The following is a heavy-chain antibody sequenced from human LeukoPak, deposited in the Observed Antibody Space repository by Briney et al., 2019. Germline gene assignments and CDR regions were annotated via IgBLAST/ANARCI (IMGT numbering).Heavy chain of an antibody. J-gene: IGHJ3*02. Sequence: SETLSLTCTVSGGSISSYYWSWIRQPPGKGLEWIGYIYYSGNTNYNPSLKSRVTISVDTSKNQFSLKLSSVTAADTAVYYCARHGNWNDDAFDIWGQGTMVTVSS. D-gene: IGHD1-20*01. CDR2: IYYSGNT. CDR3: ARHGNWNDDAFDI. CDR1: GGSISSYY. V-gene: IGHV4-59*08.